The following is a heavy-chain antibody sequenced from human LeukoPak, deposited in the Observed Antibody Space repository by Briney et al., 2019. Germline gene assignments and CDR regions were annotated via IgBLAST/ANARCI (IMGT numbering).Heavy chain of an antibody. CDR3: AKDYQLVDS. CDR1: GGSIRSSYYY. J-gene: IGHJ4*02. V-gene: IGHV3-23*01. Sequence: ETLSLTCTVSGGSIRSSYYYWGWIRQPPGKGLEWVSVINYSGGKTYYAQSVKGRFTISRVNSKNTLFLQMNSLGAVDTVVYYCAKDYQLVDSWGQGTLVTVSS. CDR2: INYSGGKT. D-gene: IGHD1-1*01.